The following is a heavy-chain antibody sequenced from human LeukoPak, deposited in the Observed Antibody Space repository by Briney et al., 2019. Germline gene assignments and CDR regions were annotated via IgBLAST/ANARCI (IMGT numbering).Heavy chain of an antibody. J-gene: IGHJ4*02. CDR2: INHSGST. CDR1: GGSFSGYY. D-gene: IGHD1-14*01. V-gene: IGHV4-34*01. CDR3: ARGRRKSRPSNFDC. Sequence: PSETLSLTCAVDGGSFSGYYWGWIRQPPGKGLEWIGEINHSGSTNYSPSPNSRVSISVETSKNQFSVKLCSVTAADTAVYYCARGRRKSRPSNFDCWGQGTLVTVSS.